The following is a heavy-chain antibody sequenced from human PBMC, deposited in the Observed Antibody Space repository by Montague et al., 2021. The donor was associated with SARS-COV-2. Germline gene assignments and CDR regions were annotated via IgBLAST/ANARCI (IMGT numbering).Heavy chain of an antibody. V-gene: IGHV3-9*01. CDR3: AKWTTITFGSGSHPCGMDV. CDR1: GFTFDDCA. CDR2: ISWNSGSV. Sequence: SRRLSCAASGFTFDDCAMHWVRQAPGKGLEWVSGISWNSGSVGYADSVKGRFTISRDNAKNSLYLQMNSLRAEDTALYYCAKWTTITFGSGSHPCGMDVWGQGTTVTVSS. D-gene: IGHD3-10*01. J-gene: IGHJ6*02.